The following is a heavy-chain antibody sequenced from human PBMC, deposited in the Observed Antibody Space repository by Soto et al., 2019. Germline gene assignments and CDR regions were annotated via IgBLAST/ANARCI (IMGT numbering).Heavy chain of an antibody. CDR3: ASLSSGWYGLDY. Sequence: PSQPMSLTCAVDGGSFSGYYWSWIRQPPGKGLEWIGEINHSGSTNYNPSLKSRVTISVDTSKNQFSLKLSSVTAADTAVYSCASLSSGWYGLDYWGQGTLVTVSS. J-gene: IGHJ4*02. CDR2: INHSGST. CDR1: GGSFSGYY. D-gene: IGHD6-19*01. V-gene: IGHV4-34*01.